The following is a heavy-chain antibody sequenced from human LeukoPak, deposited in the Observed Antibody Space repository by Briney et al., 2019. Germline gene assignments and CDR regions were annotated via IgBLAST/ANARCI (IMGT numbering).Heavy chain of an antibody. CDR3: ASLYSSGWYDLLAFDT. J-gene: IGHJ3*02. CDR1: GFTFSSYS. D-gene: IGHD6-19*01. Sequence: PGGSLRLSCAASGFTFSSYSMNWVRQAPGKGLEWVSSISSSSSYIYYADSVKGRFTISRDNAKNSLYLQMNSLRAEDTAVYYCASLYSSGWYDLLAFDTWGQGTMVTVSS. V-gene: IGHV3-21*01. CDR2: ISSSSSYI.